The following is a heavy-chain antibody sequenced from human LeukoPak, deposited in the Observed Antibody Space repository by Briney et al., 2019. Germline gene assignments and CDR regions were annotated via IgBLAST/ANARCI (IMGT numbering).Heavy chain of an antibody. CDR1: GFTFSSYA. CDR3: ANLLRWEPY. V-gene: IGHV3-23*01. CDR2: ISDSGGNT. Sequence: GGSLRLSCAASGFTFSSYAMSWVRQAPGKGLEWVSAISDSGGNTYHADSVKGRFTISRDNSKNTLYLQMNSLRAEDTAVYYCANLLRWEPYWGQGTLVTVSS. D-gene: IGHD4-23*01. J-gene: IGHJ4*02.